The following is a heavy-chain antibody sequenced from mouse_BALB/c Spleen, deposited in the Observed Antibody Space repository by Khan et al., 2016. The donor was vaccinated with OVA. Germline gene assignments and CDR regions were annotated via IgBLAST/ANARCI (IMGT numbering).Heavy chain of an antibody. CDR2: IIYSGST. CDR3: AKSTYRFAFVY. J-gene: IGHJ3*01. V-gene: IGHV3-8*02. CDR1: GDSITSGY. Sequence: EVQLQESGPSLVKPSQTLSLTCSVTGDSITSGYWCWIRKFPGNKLEYMGYIIYSGSTSYNTSLKSRISITRHTSTNQYSLQLNSVTTEDTASYYCAKSTYRFAFVYWGQGTLVTVSA. D-gene: IGHD2-14*01.